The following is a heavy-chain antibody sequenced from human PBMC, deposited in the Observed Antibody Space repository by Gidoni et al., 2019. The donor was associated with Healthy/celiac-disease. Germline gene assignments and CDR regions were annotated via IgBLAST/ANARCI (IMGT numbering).Heavy chain of an antibody. CDR3: ANAGSYDFWSGYLTRFDY. D-gene: IGHD3-3*01. V-gene: IGHV4-39*01. J-gene: IGHJ4*02. Sequence: QLQLQESGPGLVKPSETLSLTCTVSGGSISSSSYYWGWIRQPPGKGLEWIGSIYSSGSTYYNPSLKSRVTISVDTSKNQFSLKLSSVTAADTAVYYCANAGSYDFWSGYLTRFDYWGQGTLVTVSS. CDR1: GGSISSSSYY. CDR2: IYSSGST.